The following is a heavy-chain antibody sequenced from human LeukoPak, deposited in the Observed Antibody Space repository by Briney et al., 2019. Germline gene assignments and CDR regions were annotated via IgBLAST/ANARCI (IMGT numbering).Heavy chain of an antibody. V-gene: IGHV1-2*02. CDR1: GYTFTSYY. CDR3: ARAMYYYGSGTKADFDP. CDR2: INPNSGGT. J-gene: IGHJ5*02. D-gene: IGHD3-10*01. Sequence: ASVKVSCKASGYTFTSYYMHWVRQAPGQGLEWMGWINPNSGGTNYAQKFQGRVTMTRDTSISTAYMELSRLRSDDTAVYYCARAMYYYGSGTKADFDPWGQGTLVTVSS.